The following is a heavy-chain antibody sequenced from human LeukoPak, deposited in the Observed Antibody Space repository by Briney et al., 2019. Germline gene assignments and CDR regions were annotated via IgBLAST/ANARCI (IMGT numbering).Heavy chain of an antibody. V-gene: IGHV3-23*01. CDR1: GFTFSSYG. D-gene: IGHD3-22*01. CDR2: ISGSGGST. CDR3: AKDGASYYYDSSRSQDYYYYMDV. J-gene: IGHJ6*03. Sequence: GGSLRLSCAASGFTFSSYGMSWVRQAPGKGLEWVSAISGSGGSTYYADSVKGRFTISRDNSKNTLYLQMNSLRAEDTAVYYCAKDGASYYYDSSRSQDYYYYMDVWGKGATVTISS.